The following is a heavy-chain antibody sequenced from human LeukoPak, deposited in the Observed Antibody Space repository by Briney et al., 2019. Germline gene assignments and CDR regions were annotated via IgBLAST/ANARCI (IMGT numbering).Heavy chain of an antibody. J-gene: IGHJ4*02. CDR1: GFTFSSYA. D-gene: IGHD3-10*01. CDR2: ISGSGGST. CDR3: AKGRITMVRGVTD. V-gene: IGHV3-23*01. Sequence: GGSLRLSCAASGFTFSSYAMSWVRQAPGKGLEWVSGISGSGGSTYYADSVEGRFTISRDNSKNTLYLEMNSLRAEDTAVYYCAKGRITMVRGVTDWGQGTLVTVSS.